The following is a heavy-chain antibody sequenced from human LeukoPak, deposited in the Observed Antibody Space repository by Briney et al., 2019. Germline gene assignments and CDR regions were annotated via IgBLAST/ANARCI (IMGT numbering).Heavy chain of an antibody. CDR3: AKYGGYSGYDSTFGDY. D-gene: IGHD5-12*01. CDR2: ISGSGGST. V-gene: IGHV3-23*01. J-gene: IGHJ4*02. CDR1: GFTFSTYA. Sequence: GGSLRLSCAASGFTFSTYAMSWVRQAPGKGLERVSAISGSGGSTYYADSVKGRFTISRDNSKNTLYLQMNSLRAEDTAVYYCAKYGGYSGYDSTFGDYWGQGTLVTVSS.